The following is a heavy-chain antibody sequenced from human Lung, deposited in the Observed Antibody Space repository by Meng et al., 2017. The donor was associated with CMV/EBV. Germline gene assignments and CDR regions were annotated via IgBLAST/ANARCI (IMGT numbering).Heavy chain of an antibody. D-gene: IGHD6-19*01. CDR3: ARRQWRYYFDY. CDR1: GFTFSSYW. V-gene: IGHV3-7*01. CDR2: IKQDGSEK. Sequence: GGSLRLXCAASGFTFSSYWVSWVRQAPGKGLEWVANIKQDGSEKYYVDSVKGRFTISRDNAKNSLYLQMNSLRAEDTAVYYCARRQWRYYFDYWGQGTLVTVSS. J-gene: IGHJ4*02.